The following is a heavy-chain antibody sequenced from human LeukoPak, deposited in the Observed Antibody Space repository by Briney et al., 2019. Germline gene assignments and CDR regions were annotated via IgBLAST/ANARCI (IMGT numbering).Heavy chain of an antibody. V-gene: IGHV1-69*05. Sequence: SVKVSCKASGGTFSSYAISWVRQAPGQGLEWMGGIIPIFGTADYAQKFQGRVTITTDESTSTAYMELSSLRSEDTAVYYCARGPGSSSWNPYDAFDIWGQGTMVTVSS. D-gene: IGHD6-13*01. CDR3: ARGPGSSSWNPYDAFDI. CDR1: GGTFSSYA. CDR2: IIPIFGTA. J-gene: IGHJ3*02.